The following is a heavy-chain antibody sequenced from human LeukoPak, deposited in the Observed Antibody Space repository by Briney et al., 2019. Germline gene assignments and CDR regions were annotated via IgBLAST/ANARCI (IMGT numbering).Heavy chain of an antibody. Sequence: GGSLRLSCAASGFIFSSFGMHWVRQAPGKGLEWVAFIRYDGSNKYYTDSVKDRFTISRDNSKNTLYLQMESLRAEDTAVFYCARGERRYYDSSGSQRVIGFDYWGQGTLVTVSS. V-gene: IGHV3-30*02. J-gene: IGHJ4*02. CDR1: GFIFSSFG. CDR2: IRYDGSNK. CDR3: ARGERRYYDSSGSQRVIGFDY. D-gene: IGHD3-22*01.